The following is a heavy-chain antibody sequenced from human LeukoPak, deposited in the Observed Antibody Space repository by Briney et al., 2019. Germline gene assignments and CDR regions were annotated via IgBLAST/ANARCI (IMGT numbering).Heavy chain of an antibody. J-gene: IGHJ3*02. D-gene: IGHD6-13*01. V-gene: IGHV1-2*06. CDR2: INPNSGGT. CDR3: AREGSSWSYPFHI. CDR1: GYTFTGYY. Sequence: ASVKVSCKAFGYTFTGYYMHWVRQAPGQGLEWMGRINPNSGGTNNAQKFQGRGTTTRDTSISTAYMELSRLRADDTAVNYCAREGSSWSYPFHIWGHGTMVTVSS.